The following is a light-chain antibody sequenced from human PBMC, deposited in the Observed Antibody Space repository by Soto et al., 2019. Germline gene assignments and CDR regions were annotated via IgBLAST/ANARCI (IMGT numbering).Light chain of an antibody. CDR1: QGISSY. CDR3: QQLYSYPIT. V-gene: IGKV1-9*01. J-gene: IGKJ5*01. CDR2: AAS. Sequence: DIQLTQSPSFLSASVGDRVTITCRDSQGISSYLAWYQQKPGKAPKLLIYAASTLQSGVPSRFSGSGSGTEFTLTISSLQPEDFATYYCQQLYSYPITFGQGTRLEIK.